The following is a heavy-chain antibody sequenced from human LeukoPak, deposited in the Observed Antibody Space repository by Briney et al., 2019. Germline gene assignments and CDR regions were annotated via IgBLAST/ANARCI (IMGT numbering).Heavy chain of an antibody. CDR3: ARLGSYHDF. V-gene: IGHV4-4*09. D-gene: IGHD1-26*01. CDR2: VHTSGGS. Sequence: SETLSLTCTVSGASISHYYWSWIRQTPERGLEWMGHVHTSGGSIYYPSLKTRLTMSIDTSRGQLSLKLTSVTAADTAVYFCARLGSYHDFWGQGALVTVSS. J-gene: IGHJ4*02. CDR1: GASISHYY.